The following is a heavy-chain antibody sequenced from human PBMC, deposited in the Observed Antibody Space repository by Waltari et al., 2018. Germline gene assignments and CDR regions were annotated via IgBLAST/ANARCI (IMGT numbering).Heavy chain of an antibody. J-gene: IGHJ6*02. CDR2: ISSSRSDI. CDR1: GFTFSSYS. CDR3: ARVRPDCSSTSCYYYYYGMDV. Sequence: EVQLVESGGGLVKPGGSLRLSCAASGFTFSSYSMNWVRQAPGKGLEWVSSISSSRSDIYYADSVKGRFTISRDNAKNSLYLQMNSLRAEDTAVYYCARVRPDCSSTSCYYYYYGMDVWGQGTTVTVSS. D-gene: IGHD2-2*01. V-gene: IGHV3-21*01.